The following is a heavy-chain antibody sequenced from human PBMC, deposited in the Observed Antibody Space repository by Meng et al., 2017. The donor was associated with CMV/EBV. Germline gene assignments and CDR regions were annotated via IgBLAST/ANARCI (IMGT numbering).Heavy chain of an antibody. CDR2: INPNSGGT. D-gene: IGHD2-15*01. CDR3: ARETGRSYYYGMDV. V-gene: IGHV1-2*02. Sequence: ASVKVSCKASGYTFTGYYMHGVRQAPGQGLEGMGWINPNSGGTNYAQKFQGRVTMTRDTSISTAYMELSRLRSDDTAVYYCARETGRSYYYGMDVWGQGTTVTVSS. J-gene: IGHJ6*02. CDR1: GYTFTGYY.